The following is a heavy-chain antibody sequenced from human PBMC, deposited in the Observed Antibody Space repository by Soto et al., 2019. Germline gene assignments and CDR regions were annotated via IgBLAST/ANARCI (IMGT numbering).Heavy chain of an antibody. J-gene: IGHJ4*02. V-gene: IGHV3-7*03. CDR2: IKQDGSEK. Sequence: EVQLVEYGGGLVQPGGSLRLSCAASGFTFSSSWMSWVRQAPGKGMEWVANIKQDGSEKYYVDSVKGRFTISRDNAKNSLYLQMNSLRADDTAVYYCARWGRQQVDYWGQGTLVTVSS. CDR1: GFTFSSSW. CDR3: ARWGRQQVDY. D-gene: IGHD6-13*01.